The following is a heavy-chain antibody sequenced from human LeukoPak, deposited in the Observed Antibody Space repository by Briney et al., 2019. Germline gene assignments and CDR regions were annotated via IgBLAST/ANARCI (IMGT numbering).Heavy chain of an antibody. CDR3: GREDRFGYNYAYGLDV. Sequence: GGSLRLSCAASGFTFSSYTMNWVRRAPGKGLEWVSSISSSSSYIYYADSVRGRFTISRDNAKNTLYLQMNSLRAEDTAVYYCGREDRFGYNYAYGLDVWGQGTTVTVSS. V-gene: IGHV3-21*01. J-gene: IGHJ6*02. CDR2: ISSSSSYI. D-gene: IGHD5-18*01. CDR1: GFTFSSYT.